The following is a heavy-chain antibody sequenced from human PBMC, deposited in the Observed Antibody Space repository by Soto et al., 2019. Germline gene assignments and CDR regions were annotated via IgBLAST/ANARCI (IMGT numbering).Heavy chain of an antibody. CDR2: IDPYDSYT. D-gene: IGHD2-2*01. Sequence: GEALKSACQGSGYIFNNYWITWVRQVPGKGLEWIGKIDPYDSYTKYSPPFQGHVAISVGKSLSSAYLQWSSLQASDTAMYYCGRNAYHAFDXWGQGTMVTVS. CDR1: GYIFNNYW. CDR3: GRNAYHAFDX. V-gene: IGHV5-10-1*01. J-gene: IGHJ3*02.